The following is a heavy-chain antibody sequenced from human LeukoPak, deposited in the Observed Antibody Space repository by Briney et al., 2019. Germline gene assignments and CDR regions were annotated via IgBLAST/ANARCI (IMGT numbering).Heavy chain of an antibody. D-gene: IGHD3-9*01. CDR1: GFTFSSYA. CDR2: ISYDGSNK. CDR3: ARGSGSYYDILTGYYRGDSDAFDI. J-gene: IGHJ3*02. Sequence: PGGSLRLSCVASGFTFSSYAMHWVRRAPGKGLEWVAVISYDGSNKYYADSVKGRFTISRDNSKNTLYLQMNSLRAEDTAVYYCARGSGSYYDILTGYYRGDSDAFDIWGQGTMVTVSS. V-gene: IGHV3-30*04.